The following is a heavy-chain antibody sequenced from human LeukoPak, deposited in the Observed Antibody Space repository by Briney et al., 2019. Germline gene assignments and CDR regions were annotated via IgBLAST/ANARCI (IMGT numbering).Heavy chain of an antibody. CDR3: ARDGRKRGYSYGYIDYYMDV. CDR2: INPSGGST. Sequence: ASVKVSCKASGYTFTSYYMHWVRQAPGQGLEWMGIINPSGGSTSYAQKFQGRVTMTRDTSTSTVYMELSSLRSEDTAVYYCARDGRKRGYSYGYIDYYMDVWGKGTTVTISS. J-gene: IGHJ6*03. V-gene: IGHV1-46*01. D-gene: IGHD5-18*01. CDR1: GYTFTSYY.